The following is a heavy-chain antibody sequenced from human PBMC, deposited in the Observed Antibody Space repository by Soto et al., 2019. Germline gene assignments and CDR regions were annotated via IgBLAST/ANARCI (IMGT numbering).Heavy chain of an antibody. CDR2: INTGNGDT. Sequence: ASVKVSCKASGYTFMSYAMHWVRQAPGQGLEWMGWINTGNGDTKSSQKFQGRVTFTRDTSANTAYMDLISLISEDTAVYYCARDEDDWGEGTLVTVSS. CDR3: ARDEDD. J-gene: IGHJ4*02. CDR1: GYTFMSYA. V-gene: IGHV1-3*04.